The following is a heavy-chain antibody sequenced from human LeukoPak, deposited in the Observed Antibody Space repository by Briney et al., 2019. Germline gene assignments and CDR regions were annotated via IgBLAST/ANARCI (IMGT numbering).Heavy chain of an antibody. Sequence: GGSLRLSCAASGFTFSSYWMSWVRQAPGKGLEWVGFIRSKAYGGTTEYAASVKGRFTISRDDSKSIAYLQMNSLKTEDTAVYYCTRSLYSSSWYGIDYYYGMDVWGQGTTVTVSS. CDR2: IRSKAYGGTT. CDR3: TRSLYSSSWYGIDYYYGMDV. D-gene: IGHD6-13*01. J-gene: IGHJ6*02. V-gene: IGHV3-49*04. CDR1: GFTFSSYW.